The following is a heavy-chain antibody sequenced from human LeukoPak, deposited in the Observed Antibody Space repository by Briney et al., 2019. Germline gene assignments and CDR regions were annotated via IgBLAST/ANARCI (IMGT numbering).Heavy chain of an antibody. CDR1: GFTFSSYS. Sequence: GGSLRLSCAASGFTFSSYSMNWVRQAPGKGLEWVSYISSSSSTIYYADSVKGRFTISRDNAKNSLYLQMNSLRAEDTAVYYCARVDRIAVAGHDAFDIWGQGTMVTVSS. D-gene: IGHD6-19*01. CDR3: ARVDRIAVAGHDAFDI. J-gene: IGHJ3*02. V-gene: IGHV3-48*04. CDR2: ISSSSSTI.